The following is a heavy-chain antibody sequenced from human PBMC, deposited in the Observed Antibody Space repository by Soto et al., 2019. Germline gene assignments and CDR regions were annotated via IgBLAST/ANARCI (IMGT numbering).Heavy chain of an antibody. CDR3: AKVRLALLLLGARWLDP. CDR2: ISLKGGSI. J-gene: IGHJ5*02. Sequence: EVQLVESGGGLVQPGRSLRLSCAASGFTFDDYAMHWVRQAPGKGLEWVSGISLKGGSIGYADSVKGRFTSTKDKAKKFLYLEMNSMRAEDTALYYCAKVRLALLLLGARWLDPWGQGTLVTVSS. CDR1: GFTFDDYA. V-gene: IGHV3-9*01. D-gene: IGHD3-10*01.